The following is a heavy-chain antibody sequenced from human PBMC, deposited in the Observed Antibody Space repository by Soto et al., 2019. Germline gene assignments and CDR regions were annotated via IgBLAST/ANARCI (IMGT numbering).Heavy chain of an antibody. CDR1: GDSMGTGGHY. CDR2: IYYSGAT. CDR3: AREKDLRPTVWGY. J-gene: IGHJ4*02. Sequence: QVHLQESGPGLVRPSQSLSLTCTVSGDSMGTGGHYYNWIRQVPGKGLEWIGYIYYSGATHYSPSLRARATISRDTSKNQFSLTLISVTAADTALYYCAREKDLRPTVWGYWGQGIQVTVSS. D-gene: IGHD7-27*01. V-gene: IGHV4-31*03.